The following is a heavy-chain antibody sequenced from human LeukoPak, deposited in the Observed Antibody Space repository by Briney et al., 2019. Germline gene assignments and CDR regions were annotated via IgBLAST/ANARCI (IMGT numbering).Heavy chain of an antibody. J-gene: IGHJ5*02. CDR1: GGSISSYY. CDR3: ARVLHCSSTSCYAGLNWFDP. D-gene: IGHD2-2*01. V-gene: IGHV4-59*01. CDR2: IYYSGST. Sequence: SETLSLTCTVSGGSISSYYWSWIRQPPGKGLEWIGYIYYSGSTNYNPSLKSRVTISVDTSKNQFSLKLSSVTAADTAVYYCARVLHCSSTSCYAGLNWFDPWGQGTLVTASS.